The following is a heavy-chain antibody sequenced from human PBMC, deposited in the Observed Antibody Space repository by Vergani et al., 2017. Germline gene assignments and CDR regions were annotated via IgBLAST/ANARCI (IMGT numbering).Heavy chain of an antibody. J-gene: IGHJ4*02. Sequence: EVQLVESGGGLVQPGGSLRLSCAASGFTFSSYWMSWVRQAPGKGLEWVANIKQDGSEKYYVDSVKGRFTISRDNAKNSLYLQMNSLRAEGTAVSYCSRTSYDYVWGGLPLGYFDYWGQGTLVTVAS. V-gene: IGHV3-7*01. CDR3: SRTSYDYVWGGLPLGYFDY. CDR1: GFTFSSYW. CDR2: IKQDGSEK. D-gene: IGHD3-16*01.